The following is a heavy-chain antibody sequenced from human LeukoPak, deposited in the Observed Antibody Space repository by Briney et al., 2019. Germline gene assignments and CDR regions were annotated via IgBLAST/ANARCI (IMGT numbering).Heavy chain of an antibody. CDR1: GASISSWY. CDR2: IHGSGNT. V-gene: IGHV4-59*12. D-gene: IGHD1-14*01. J-gene: IGHJ6*02. CDR3: ARGRRWPGGYYYYGMDV. Sequence: SETLSLTCTVTGASISSWYWSWIRQPPGKGLEWIGNIHGSGNTNYNPSLKSRVTISVDTSKNQFSLKLSSVTAADTAVYYCARGRRWPGGYYYYGMDVWGQGTTVTVSS.